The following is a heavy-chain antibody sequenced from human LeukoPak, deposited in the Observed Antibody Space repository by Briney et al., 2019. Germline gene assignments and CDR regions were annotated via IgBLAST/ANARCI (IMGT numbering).Heavy chain of an antibody. J-gene: IGHJ4*02. D-gene: IGHD5-18*01. CDR2: IGGSGGST. CDR1: GFTFSSYA. CDR3: AKSHGYSYGFDY. Sequence: PGGSLRLSCAASGFTFSSYAMSWVRQAPGKGLEWVSAIGGSGGSTYYADSVKGRFTISRDNSKNTLYLQMNSLRAEDTAVYYCAKSHGYSYGFDYWGQGTLVTVSS. V-gene: IGHV3-23*01.